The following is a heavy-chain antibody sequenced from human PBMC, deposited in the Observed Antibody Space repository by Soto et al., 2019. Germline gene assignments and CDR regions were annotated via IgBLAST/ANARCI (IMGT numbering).Heavy chain of an antibody. Sequence: GESLKISCAASGFTFSSYAMSWVRQAPGKGLEWVSAISGSGGSTYYADSVKGRFTISRDNSKNTLYLQMNSLRAEDTAVYYCAKYPIFGVGQSYYYYYMDVWGKGTTVTVSS. CDR2: ISGSGGST. V-gene: IGHV3-23*01. J-gene: IGHJ6*03. CDR3: AKYPIFGVGQSYYYYYMDV. D-gene: IGHD3-3*01. CDR1: GFTFSSYA.